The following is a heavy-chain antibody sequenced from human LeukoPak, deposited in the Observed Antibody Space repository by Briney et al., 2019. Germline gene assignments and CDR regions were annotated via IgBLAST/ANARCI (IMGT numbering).Heavy chain of an antibody. J-gene: IGHJ4*02. D-gene: IGHD5-12*01. CDR2: ISYDGSNK. CDR1: GFTFSSYA. CDR3: ARPTGGYDWYYFDY. V-gene: IGHV3-30-3*01. Sequence: QPGRSLRLSCAASGFTFSSYAMHWVRQTPGKGLEWVAVISYDGSNKYYADSVKGRFTISRDNSKNTLYLQMNSLRAEDTAVYYCARPTGGYDWYYFDYWGQGTLVTVSS.